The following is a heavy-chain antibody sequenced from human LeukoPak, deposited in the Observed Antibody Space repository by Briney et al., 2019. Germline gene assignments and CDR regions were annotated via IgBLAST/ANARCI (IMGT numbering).Heavy chain of an antibody. D-gene: IGHD5-18*01. CDR2: IIPILGIA. V-gene: IGHV1-69*04. J-gene: IGHJ6*02. CDR1: GGTFSSYA. Sequence: GASVKVSCKASGGTFSSYAISWVRQAPGQGLEWMGRIIPILGIANYAQKFQGRVTITADKSTSTAYMELSSLRSEDTAVYYCARDLGSYGRTGYYYYGMDVWGQGTTVTVSS. CDR3: ARDLGSYGRTGYYYYGMDV.